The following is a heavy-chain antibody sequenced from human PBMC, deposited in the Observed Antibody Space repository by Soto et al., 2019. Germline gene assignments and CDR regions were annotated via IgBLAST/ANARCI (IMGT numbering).Heavy chain of an antibody. CDR1: GFTFSSYA. CDR3: AKEPPLGYCSGGSCYDN. D-gene: IGHD2-15*01. J-gene: IGHJ4*02. Sequence: GGSLRLSCAASGFTFSSYAMSWVRQAPGKGLEWVSAISGSGGSTYYADSVKGRFTISRDNSKNTLYLQMNSLRAEDTAVYYCAKEPPLGYCSGGSCYDNWGQGTLVTVSS. CDR2: ISGSGGST. V-gene: IGHV3-23*01.